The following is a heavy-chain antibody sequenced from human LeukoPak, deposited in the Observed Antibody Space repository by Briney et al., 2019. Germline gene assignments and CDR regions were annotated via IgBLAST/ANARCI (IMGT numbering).Heavy chain of an antibody. V-gene: IGHV4-34*01. CDR1: GGSFSGYY. Sequence: SETLSLTCAVYGGSFSGYYWSWIRQPPGKGLEWIGEINHSGSTNYNPSLQSRVTISVDTSKNQCSLKLSSVTAADTAVYYCAGSSWIHYYYYGMDVWGQGTTVTVSS. CDR3: AGSSWIHYYYYGMDV. J-gene: IGHJ6*02. D-gene: IGHD6-13*01. CDR2: INHSGST.